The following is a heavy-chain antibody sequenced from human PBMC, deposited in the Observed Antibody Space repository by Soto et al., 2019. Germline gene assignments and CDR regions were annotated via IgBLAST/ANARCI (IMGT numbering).Heavy chain of an antibody. V-gene: IGHV3-33*01. CDR1: GFTFCSYG. CDR2: IWYDGSNK. CDR3: ARDEPEHFQDYGMDV. D-gene: IGHD1-1*01. J-gene: IGHJ6*02. Sequence: GGSLRLSSAASGFTFCSYGMHWVRQAPGKGLEWVAIIWYDGSNKYYADSVKGRFTISRDNSKNTLYLQMNSLRAEDTAVYYCARDEPEHFQDYGMDVWGQGTTVTVSS.